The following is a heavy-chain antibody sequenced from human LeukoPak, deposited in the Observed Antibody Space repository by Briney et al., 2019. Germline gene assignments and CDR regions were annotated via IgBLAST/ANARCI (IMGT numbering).Heavy chain of an antibody. CDR1: GFTFNNYA. D-gene: IGHD5-12*01. CDR2: ITGGGGGA. CDR3: ARDQDSGYDFRPDAFDI. J-gene: IGHJ3*02. V-gene: IGHV3-23*01. Sequence: GGSLRLSCAASGFTFNNYAMCWVRQAPGKGLEWVSTITGGGGGAYYANSVKGRFIISRDNSKNTLYLQMNSLRAEDTAVYYCARDQDSGYDFRPDAFDIWGQGTMVTVSS.